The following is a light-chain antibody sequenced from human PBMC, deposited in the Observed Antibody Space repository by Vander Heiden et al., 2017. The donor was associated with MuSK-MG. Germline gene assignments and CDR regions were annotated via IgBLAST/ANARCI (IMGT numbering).Light chain of an antibody. CDR2: EVS. J-gene: IGLJ1*01. V-gene: IGLV2-14*01. CDR3: GSYSSSTSVLYV. CDR1: SRDIGGYKY. Sequence: QSALTQPASVSGSPGQSITISCTGTSRDIGGYKYLFWYQQYPGNAPNLIIYEVSYRPAGVSARFSASKSGNTASLTISGLLPEDEADYYCGSYSSSTSVLYVFGTGTTVTVL.